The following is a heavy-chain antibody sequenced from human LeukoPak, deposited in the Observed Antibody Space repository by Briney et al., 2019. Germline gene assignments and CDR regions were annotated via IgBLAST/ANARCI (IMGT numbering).Heavy chain of an antibody. J-gene: IGHJ4*02. V-gene: IGHV3-53*01. CDR2: LYTGGTT. Sequence: GGSLRLSCVASGFTVSSYCMSWVRQAPGKGLEWVSLLYTGGTTYYADSVEGLFTISRDDSKNTIYLQMNTLRAEDTAVYYCARGGVNYWNPRYWGQGTLVTVSS. CDR3: ARGGVNYWNPRY. CDR1: GFTVSSYC. D-gene: IGHD1-1*01.